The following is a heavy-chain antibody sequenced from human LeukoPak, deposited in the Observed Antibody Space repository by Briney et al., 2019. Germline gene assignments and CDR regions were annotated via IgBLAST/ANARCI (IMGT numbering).Heavy chain of an antibody. D-gene: IGHD2-2*01. J-gene: IGHJ4*02. CDR1: GYSFTSYW. V-gene: IGHV5-51*01. Sequence: RGESLKISCKGSGYSFTSYWIGWVRQMPGKGLEWMGIIYPGDSDTRYSPSFQGQVTISADKSISTAYLQWSSLKASDTAMYYCARRSISYCSSTSCPIDYWGQGTLVTVSS. CDR3: ARRSISYCSSTSCPIDY. CDR2: IYPGDSDT.